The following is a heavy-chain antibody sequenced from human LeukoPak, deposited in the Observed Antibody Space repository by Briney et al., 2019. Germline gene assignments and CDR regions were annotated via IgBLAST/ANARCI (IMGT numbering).Heavy chain of an antibody. CDR1: GGSISSHY. V-gene: IGHV4-59*11. J-gene: IGHJ3*02. CDR2: ISYVGNT. Sequence: SETLSLTCTVSGGSISSHYWSWIRQPPGKGLEWIGYISYVGNTNYNPSLKSRVTISVDTSKNQFSLKLSSVTAADAAVYFCARDPTTVTKGLDIWGQGTMVTVSS. D-gene: IGHD4-17*01. CDR3: ARDPTTVTKGLDI.